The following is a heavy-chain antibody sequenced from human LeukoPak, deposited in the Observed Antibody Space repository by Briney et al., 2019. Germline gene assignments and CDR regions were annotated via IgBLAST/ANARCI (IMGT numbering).Heavy chain of an antibody. Sequence: GGSLRLSCAASGFTFSSYSMNWVRQAPGKGLEWVSSISSSSSYIYYADSVKGRFTISRDNAKNSLYLQMNSLRAEDTAVYYCARDQTSSYKNPLAHWGQGTLVTVSS. D-gene: IGHD6-6*01. V-gene: IGHV3-21*01. CDR3: ARDQTSSYKNPLAH. CDR1: GFTFSSYS. CDR2: ISSSSSYI. J-gene: IGHJ4*02.